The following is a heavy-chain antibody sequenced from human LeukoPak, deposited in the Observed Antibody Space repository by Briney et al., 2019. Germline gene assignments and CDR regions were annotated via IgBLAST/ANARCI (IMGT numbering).Heavy chain of an antibody. CDR2: IKSKTDGGTT. CDR1: GFTFSNAW. D-gene: IGHD2-2*01. V-gene: IGHV3-15*07. J-gene: IGHJ6*02. Sequence: GGSLRLSCAASGFTFSNAWMNWVRQAPGKGLEWVGRIKSKTDGGTTDYAAPVKGRFTISRDDSKNTLYLQMNSLKTEDTAVYYCTTVASIVVVPAASYCYYYGMDVWGQGTTVTVSS. CDR3: TTVASIVVVPAASYCYYYGMDV.